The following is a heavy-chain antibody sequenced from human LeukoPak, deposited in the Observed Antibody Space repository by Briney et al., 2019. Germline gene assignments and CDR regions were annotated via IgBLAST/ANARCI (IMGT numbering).Heavy chain of an antibody. D-gene: IGHD6-19*01. J-gene: IGHJ4*02. Sequence: GASVKVSCKASGYTFTSYDINWVRQATGQGLEWMGWMNPNSGNTGYAQKFHGRVTMTRNTSISTAYMELSSLRSEDTAVYYCARLYSSGWYDGDYWGQGTLVTVSS. V-gene: IGHV1-8*01. CDR3: ARLYSSGWYDGDY. CDR2: MNPNSGNT. CDR1: GYTFTSYD.